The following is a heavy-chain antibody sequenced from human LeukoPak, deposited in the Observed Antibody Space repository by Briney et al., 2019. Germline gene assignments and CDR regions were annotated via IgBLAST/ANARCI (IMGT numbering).Heavy chain of an antibody. V-gene: IGHV3-23*01. CDR1: GFTFSSYA. D-gene: IGHD5-12*01. Sequence: GGSLRLSCAASGFTFSSYAMSWVRQAPGKGLEWVSGVSGSGGSTYYADSVKGRLTISRDNSKNTLYLQMNSLRAEDTAVYYCAEDLDIVATITGNWGQGTLVTVSS. J-gene: IGHJ4*02. CDR2: VSGSGGST. CDR3: AEDLDIVATITGN.